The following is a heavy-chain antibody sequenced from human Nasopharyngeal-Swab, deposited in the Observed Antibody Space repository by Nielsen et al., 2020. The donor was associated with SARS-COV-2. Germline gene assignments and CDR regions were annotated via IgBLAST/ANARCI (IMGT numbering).Heavy chain of an antibody. D-gene: IGHD3-22*01. Sequence: GSLLKISCAASGFTFNNYGMHWVRQAPGKGLEWVAVIWYGGSEKHYADSVRGRFTISRDNPKNTLYLQMNSLRAEDTAIYYCGRDRYYDSSGFDYWGQGTLVSVSS. CDR3: GRDRYYDSSGFDY. CDR2: IWYGGSEK. V-gene: IGHV3-33*01. CDR1: GFTFNNYG. J-gene: IGHJ4*02.